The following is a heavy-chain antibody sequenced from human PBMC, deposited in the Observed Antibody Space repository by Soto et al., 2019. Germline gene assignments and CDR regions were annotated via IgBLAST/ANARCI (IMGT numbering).Heavy chain of an antibody. CDR3: ARGHSGYDYGYYYYYMDV. J-gene: IGHJ6*03. D-gene: IGHD5-12*01. CDR2: MNPNSGNT. Sequence: VASVKASCKASGYTFTSYDINWVRQATGQGLEWMGWMNPNSGNTGYAQKFQGRVTTTRNTSISIAYMELSSLRSEDTAVYYCARGHSGYDYGYYYYYMDVWGKGTTVTVSS. V-gene: IGHV1-8*01. CDR1: GYTFTSYD.